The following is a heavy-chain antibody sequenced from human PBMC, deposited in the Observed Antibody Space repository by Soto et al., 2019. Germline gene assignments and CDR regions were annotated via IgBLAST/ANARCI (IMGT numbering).Heavy chain of an antibody. J-gene: IGHJ6*02. Sequence: EEQLVESGGGLVQPGRSLRLSCAASGFTFDDYAMHWVRQAPGKGLEWVSGINWNSGSIGYADSVKGRFTISRDNAKTSLYLQMNSLRAEDTALNYCAKDRGSGSYAANYYYYGMDVWGQGTTVTVSS. D-gene: IGHD3-10*01. CDR1: GFTFDDYA. CDR3: AKDRGSGSYAANYYYYGMDV. V-gene: IGHV3-9*01. CDR2: INWNSGSI.